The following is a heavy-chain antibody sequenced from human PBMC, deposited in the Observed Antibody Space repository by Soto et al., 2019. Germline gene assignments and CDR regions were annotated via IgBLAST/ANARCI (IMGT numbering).Heavy chain of an antibody. D-gene: IGHD3-9*01. J-gene: IGHJ4*02. V-gene: IGHV4-39*01. CDR1: GGSISRSSYY. CDR2: IYYSGST. Sequence: QLQLQESGPGLVKPSETLSLTCTVSGGSISRSSYYWGWIRQPPGKGLEWIGSIYYSGSTYYNPSLKSRVTMSVDTSKNQFSLRLSSVTAADTAVYYCARRVYDILTGHYTTFDYWGQGTLVTVSS. CDR3: ARRVYDILTGHYTTFDY.